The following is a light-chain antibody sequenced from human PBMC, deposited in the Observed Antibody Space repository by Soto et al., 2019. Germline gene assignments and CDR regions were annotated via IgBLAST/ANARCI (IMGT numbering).Light chain of an antibody. J-gene: IGKJ1*01. CDR3: QVYTTYSRT. V-gene: IGKV1-5*01. CDR1: QSISSW. Sequence: DIQMTQFPSTLSASVGDRVTITCRASQSISSWLAWYQQKPGKAPKVLIYDASTLESGVPSRFSGGRSGTEFTLTITCLQPDDFATYYCQVYTTYSRTFGQGTKVEVK. CDR2: DAS.